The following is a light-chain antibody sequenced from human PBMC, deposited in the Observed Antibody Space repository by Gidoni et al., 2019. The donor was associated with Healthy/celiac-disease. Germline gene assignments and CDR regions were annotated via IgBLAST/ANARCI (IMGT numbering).Light chain of an antibody. Sequence: EIVMTQSPATLSVSPGERATLSCRASQSVGSNLAWYQQKPGQAPRLLIYGASTRATGIPARFSGSGSGTEFTLTISSLQSEDFAVYYCQQYNNWPPEGTFGQGTRLEIK. CDR1: QSVGSN. V-gene: IGKV3-15*01. J-gene: IGKJ5*01. CDR3: QQYNNWPPEGT. CDR2: GAS.